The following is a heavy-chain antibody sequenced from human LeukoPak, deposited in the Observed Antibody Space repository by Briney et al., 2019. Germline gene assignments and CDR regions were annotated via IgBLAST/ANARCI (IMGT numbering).Heavy chain of an antibody. J-gene: IGHJ5*02. CDR3: AKDYSKTSYYGSGTYCRPNWFDP. CDR1: GFTFSSYG. CDR2: IRYDGSNK. Sequence: GGSLRLSCAASGFTFSSYGMHWVRQAPGKGLEWVAFIRYDGSNKYYADSVKGRFTISRDNSKNTLYLQMNSLRAEDTAVYYCAKDYSKTSYYGSGTYCRPNWFDPWGQGTLVTVSS. V-gene: IGHV3-30*02. D-gene: IGHD3-10*01.